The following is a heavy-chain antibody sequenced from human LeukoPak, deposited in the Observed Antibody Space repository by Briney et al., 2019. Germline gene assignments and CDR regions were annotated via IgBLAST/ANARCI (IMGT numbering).Heavy chain of an antibody. CDR3: ARDVWVIAAAAGYYYYGMDV. CDR1: GGSISSSSYY. J-gene: IGHJ6*02. V-gene: IGHV4-39*07. Sequence: SETLSLTCTVSGGSISSSSYYWGWIRQPPGKGLEWIGSIYYSGSTYYNPSLKSRVTISVDTSKNQFSLKLSSVTAADTAVYYCARDVWVIAAAAGYYYYGMDVWGQGTTVTVSS. D-gene: IGHD6-13*01. CDR2: IYYSGST.